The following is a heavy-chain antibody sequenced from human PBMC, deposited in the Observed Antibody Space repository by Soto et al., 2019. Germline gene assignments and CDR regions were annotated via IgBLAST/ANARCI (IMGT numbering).Heavy chain of an antibody. V-gene: IGHV4-39*01. D-gene: IGHD2-2*01. J-gene: IGHJ6*03. Sequence: SETLSLTCTVSGGSISSSSYYWGWIRQPPGKGLEWIGSIYYSGSTYYNPSLKSRVTISVDTSKNQFSLKLSSVTAADTAVYYCASEIVVVPAAIGLGYMDVWGKGTTVTVSS. CDR3: ASEIVVVPAAIGLGYMDV. CDR1: GGSISSSSYY. CDR2: IYYSGST.